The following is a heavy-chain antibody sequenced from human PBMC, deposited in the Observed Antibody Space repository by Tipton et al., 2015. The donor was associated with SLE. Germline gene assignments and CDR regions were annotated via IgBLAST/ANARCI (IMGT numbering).Heavy chain of an antibody. D-gene: IGHD2-8*01. CDR3: ARQTGAVYAKYMDV. Sequence: TLSLTCAVYGGSFSGYYWSWIRQPPGKGLEWIGEINHSGSTNYNPSLKSRVTISVDTSKNQFSLKLSSVTAADTAVYYCARQTGAVYAKYMDVWGKGTTVTVSS. V-gene: IGHV4-34*01. CDR2: INHSGST. J-gene: IGHJ6*03. CDR1: GGSFSGYY.